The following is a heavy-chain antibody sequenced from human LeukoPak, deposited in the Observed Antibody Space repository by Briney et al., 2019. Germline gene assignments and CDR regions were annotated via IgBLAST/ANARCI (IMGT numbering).Heavy chain of an antibody. D-gene: IGHD3-3*01. J-gene: IGHJ4*02. CDR1: GFPFSDYY. Sequence: GSLRLSCAASGFPFSDYYMSRIRQAPGKGREWVSYISSSASDTNYADSVKGRFTISRDNAKNSLYLQMNSLRAEDTAVYYCAQGHTILALGGQGTLVTVSS. CDR2: ISSSASDT. CDR3: AQGHTILAL. V-gene: IGHV3-11*03.